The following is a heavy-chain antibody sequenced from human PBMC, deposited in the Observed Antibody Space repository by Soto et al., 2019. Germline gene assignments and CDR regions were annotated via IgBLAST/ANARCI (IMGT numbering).Heavy chain of an antibody. Sequence: QVHLVESGGGVVQPGRSLTLYCEASGFTFSNYVMSWVRQAPGKGLEWVAIILSDGGKKLYADSVKGRFTISRDNSKNTVYLQMNTVRAEDTAVYYCTRDGGGDFWRSDNWGQGALVTVSS. CDR2: ILSDGGKK. CDR3: TRDGGGDFWRSDN. V-gene: IGHV3-33*01. J-gene: IGHJ4*02. D-gene: IGHD3-3*01. CDR1: GFTFSNYV.